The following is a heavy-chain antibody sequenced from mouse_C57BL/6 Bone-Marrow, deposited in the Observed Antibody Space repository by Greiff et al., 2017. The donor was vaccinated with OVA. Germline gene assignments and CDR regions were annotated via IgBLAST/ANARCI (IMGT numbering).Heavy chain of an antibody. CDR3: TTDRY. CDR1: GFNINADY. J-gene: IGHJ2*01. Sequence: VQLQQSGAELVRPGASVKLSCTASGFNINADYMHWVKERPEQGLEWIGWIDPENGATEDASKFQGKATITADTSSKTVYLHLSSLTSEDTAVYYCTTDRYWGQGTTLTVSS. CDR2: IDPENGAT. V-gene: IGHV14-4*01.